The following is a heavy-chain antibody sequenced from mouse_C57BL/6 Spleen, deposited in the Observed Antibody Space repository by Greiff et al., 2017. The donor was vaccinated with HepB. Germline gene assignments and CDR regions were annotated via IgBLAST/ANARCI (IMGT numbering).Heavy chain of an antibody. Sequence: EVKLMESGGGLVKPGGSLKLSCAASGFTFSDYGMHWVRQAPEKGLEWVAYISSGSSTIYYADTVKGRFTISRDNAKNTLFLQMTSLRSEDTAMYYCARWATDFDVWGTGTTVTVSS. CDR2: ISSGSSTI. J-gene: IGHJ1*03. CDR1: GFTFSDYG. D-gene: IGHD3-1*01. V-gene: IGHV5-17*01. CDR3: ARWATDFDV.